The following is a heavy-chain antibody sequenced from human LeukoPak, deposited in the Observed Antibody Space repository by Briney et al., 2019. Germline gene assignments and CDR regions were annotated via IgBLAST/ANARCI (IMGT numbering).Heavy chain of an antibody. D-gene: IGHD2-15*01. CDR3: ARHPFATPFDY. Sequence: SETLSLTCSVSGGSITDSYWSWIRQPPGKGLEWIGYIFYTGDTNSNPSLKSRVTVSLDTSNNQFSLRLTSVTAADTAVYYCARHPFATPFDYWGLGILVTVSS. CDR1: GGSITDSY. CDR2: IFYTGDT. V-gene: IGHV4-59*08. J-gene: IGHJ4*02.